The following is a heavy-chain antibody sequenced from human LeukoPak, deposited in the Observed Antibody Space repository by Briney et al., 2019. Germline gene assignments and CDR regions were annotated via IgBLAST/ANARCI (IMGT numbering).Heavy chain of an antibody. D-gene: IGHD3-16*01. CDR2: ISYDGSNK. V-gene: IGHV3-30*18. CDR1: GFTFSSYG. J-gene: IGHJ3*02. CDR3: AKDHGGIAI. Sequence: GGSLRLSCAASGFTFSSYGMHWVRHAPGKGLEWVAVISYDGSNKYYADSVEGRFTISRDNSKNTLYLQMNSVRAEDTAVYYCAKDHGGIAIWGQGTMVTVSS.